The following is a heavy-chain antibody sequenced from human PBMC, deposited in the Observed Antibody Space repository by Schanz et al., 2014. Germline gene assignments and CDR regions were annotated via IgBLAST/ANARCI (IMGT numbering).Heavy chain of an antibody. CDR1: GFTFRGHA. J-gene: IGHJ3*01. V-gene: IGHV3-30*04. Sequence: QVQLVESGGGVVQPGTSLRPSCAASGFTFRGHAMHWVRQAPGQGLEKVAVTSTDGTKTYYAASVRGRFTISRDNSKNTVYLQMNSLRSEDTAVYYCTRDRGALINHNDALDLWGQGTMVSVSS. CDR3: TRDRGALINHNDALDL. CDR2: TSTDGTKT. D-gene: IGHD3-16*01.